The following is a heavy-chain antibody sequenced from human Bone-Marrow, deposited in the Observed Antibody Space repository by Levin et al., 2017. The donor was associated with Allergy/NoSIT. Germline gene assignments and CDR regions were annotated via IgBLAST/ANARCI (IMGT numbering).Heavy chain of an antibody. CDR1: GFTFSNFG. CDR3: AKRSQLY. D-gene: IGHD1-1*01. J-gene: IGHJ4*02. Sequence: LSLTCAASGFTFSNFGMHWVRQAPGKGLEWVAAISNDGRNKDYADSVKGRYTISRDNSKNTLYLQMNSLRPEDTAVYYCAKRSQLYWGQGTLVTVSS. CDR2: ISNDGRNK. V-gene: IGHV3-30*18.